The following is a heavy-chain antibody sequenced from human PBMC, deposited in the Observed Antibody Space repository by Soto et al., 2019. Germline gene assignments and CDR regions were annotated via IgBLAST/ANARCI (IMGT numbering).Heavy chain of an antibody. CDR2: ISYGGSNK. CDR1: GFTFSSYG. D-gene: IGHD6-13*01. Sequence: GGSLRLSCAASGFTFSSYGMHCLRQAPGKGLEWVAVISYGGSNKYYADSVKGRFTISRDNSKNTLYLQMNSLRAEGTAVYYCASTLAAAGSYYLEYWGQGTMVTVSS. J-gene: IGHJ4*02. V-gene: IGHV3-30*03. CDR3: ASTLAAAGSYYLEY.